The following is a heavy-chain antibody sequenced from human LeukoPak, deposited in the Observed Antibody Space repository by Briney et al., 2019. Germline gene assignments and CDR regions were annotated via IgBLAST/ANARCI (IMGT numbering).Heavy chain of an antibody. CDR2: ISWDGGTT. Sequence: PGGSLRLSCAASGFPFDDCTMHWVRQAPGKGLEWVSLISWDGGTTYYADSVKGRFTISRDNGKSSLYLQMNSLRTEDTALYYCAKDSGSHYSNFYYGMDVWGQGTTVTVSS. V-gene: IGHV3-43*01. D-gene: IGHD1-26*01. J-gene: IGHJ6*02. CDR3: AKDSGSHYSNFYYGMDV. CDR1: GFPFDDCT.